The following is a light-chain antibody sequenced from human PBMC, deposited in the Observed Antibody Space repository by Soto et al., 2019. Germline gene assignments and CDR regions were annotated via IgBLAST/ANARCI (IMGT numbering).Light chain of an antibody. V-gene: IGLV2-11*01. CDR3: CSYAGTYTLWG. J-gene: IGLJ3*02. Sequence: QSVLTQPRSVSGSPGQSVTISCTGTSSDVGGYNYVSWYQQYPGKAPKLIIYDVSKRPSGVPDRFSGSKSGNTASLTISGLQAEDEADYCCCSYAGTYTLWGFGGGTKVTVL. CDR1: SSDVGGYNY. CDR2: DVS.